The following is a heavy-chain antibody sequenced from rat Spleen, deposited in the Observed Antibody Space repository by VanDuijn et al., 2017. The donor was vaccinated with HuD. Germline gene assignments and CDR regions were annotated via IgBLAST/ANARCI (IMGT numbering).Heavy chain of an antibody. V-gene: IGHV5S10*01. CDR1: GFTFSDYN. Sequence: EVQLVESGGGLVQPGRSLKLSCVASGFTFSDYNMAWVRQAPKKGLEWVATIIYDGTRAFYRDSVQGRFTISRDIAKSTLYLQMNNLRSEDTATYYCTRGTYFRHWGQGVMVTVSS. CDR2: IIYDGTRA. J-gene: IGHJ2*01. D-gene: IGHD1-9*01. CDR3: TRGTYFRH.